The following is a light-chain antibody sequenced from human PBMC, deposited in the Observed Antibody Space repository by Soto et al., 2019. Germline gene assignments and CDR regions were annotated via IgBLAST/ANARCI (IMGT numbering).Light chain of an antibody. CDR1: SSDVGGYDY. J-gene: IGLJ2*01. CDR3: FSYAGSRV. CDR2: DVN. V-gene: IGLV2-11*01. Sequence: QSALTQPRSVSGSPGQSVTISCTGTSSDVGGYDYVSWYQQHPGKAPKLMIFDVNKRPSGVPDRFSGSKSGNTASLTISGLQAEDEADYSCFSYAGSRVFGGGTQLPVL.